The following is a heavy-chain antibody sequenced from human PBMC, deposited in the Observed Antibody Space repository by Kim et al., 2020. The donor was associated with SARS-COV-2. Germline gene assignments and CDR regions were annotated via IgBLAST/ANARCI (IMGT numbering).Heavy chain of an antibody. Sequence: GESLKISCKGSGYSFTSYWIGCVRQMPGKGLEWMGIIYPGDSDTRYSPSFQGQVTISADKSISTAYLQWSSLKASDTAMYYCATRGGYYDSSGYYRGFDYWGQGTLVTVSS. CDR2: IYPGDSDT. V-gene: IGHV5-51*01. CDR1: GYSFTSYW. CDR3: ATRGGYYDSSGYYRGFDY. J-gene: IGHJ4*02. D-gene: IGHD3-22*01.